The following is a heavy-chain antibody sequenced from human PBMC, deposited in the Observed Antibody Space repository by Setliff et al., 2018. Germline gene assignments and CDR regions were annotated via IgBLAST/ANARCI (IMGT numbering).Heavy chain of an antibody. CDR3: ARDLGYYDIGS. V-gene: IGHV4-59*11. J-gene: IGHJ1*01. Sequence: ETLSLTCTVSGGSISSHYWSWIRQPPGKGLEWIGSIYYSGSTNYNPSLKSRVTISVDTSKNQFSLKLSSVTAADTAVYYCARDLGYYDIGSWGQGTLVTVSS. CDR2: IYYSGST. D-gene: IGHD3-22*01. CDR1: GGSISSHY.